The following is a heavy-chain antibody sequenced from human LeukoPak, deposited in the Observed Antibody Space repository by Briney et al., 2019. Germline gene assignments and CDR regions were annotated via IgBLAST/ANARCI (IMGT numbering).Heavy chain of an antibody. J-gene: IGHJ6*02. CDR3: ARDDIRNYYYYGMDV. Sequence: GGSLRLSCAASGFTFSSYSMNWVRQAPGKGLEWVSSISSSSSYIYYADSVKGRFTISRDNAKSSLYLQMNSLRAEDTAVYYCARDDIRNYYYYGMDVWGQGTTVTVSS. CDR1: GFTFSSYS. CDR2: ISSSSSYI. D-gene: IGHD5-12*01. V-gene: IGHV3-21*01.